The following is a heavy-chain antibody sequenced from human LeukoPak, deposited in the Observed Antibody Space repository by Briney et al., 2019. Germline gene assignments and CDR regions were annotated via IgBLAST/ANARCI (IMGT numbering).Heavy chain of an antibody. J-gene: IGHJ4*02. V-gene: IGHV3-23*01. CDR2: ISGSGGST. CDR1: GFTFSSYA. D-gene: IGHD2-2*01. Sequence: GGSLRLSCAASGFTFSSYAMSWVRQAPGKGLEWVSAISGSGGSTYYADSGKGRFTISRDNSKTTLYLQMNSLRAEDTAVYYCAKGYCSSPSCYPNYWGQGTLVTASS. CDR3: AKGYCSSPSCYPNY.